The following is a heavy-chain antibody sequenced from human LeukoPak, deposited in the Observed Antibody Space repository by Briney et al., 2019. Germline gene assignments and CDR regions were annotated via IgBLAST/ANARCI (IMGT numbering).Heavy chain of an antibody. D-gene: IGHD3-16*02. CDR2: ISSSSSTI. CDR3: AGNLRARTVNPFDY. J-gene: IGHJ4*02. V-gene: IGHV3-48*01. CDR1: GFTFSSYA. Sequence: GRSLRLSCAASGFTFSSYAMHWVRQAPGKGLEWVSYISSSSSTIYYADSVKGRFTISRDNAKSSLYLQMNSLRAEDTAVYYCAGNLRARTVNPFDYWGQGTLVTVSS.